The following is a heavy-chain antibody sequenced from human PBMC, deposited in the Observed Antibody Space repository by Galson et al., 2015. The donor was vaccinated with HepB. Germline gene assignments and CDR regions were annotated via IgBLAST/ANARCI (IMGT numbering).Heavy chain of an antibody. D-gene: IGHD2-2*01. CDR1: GFTFSSYA. CDR2: ISGSGGST. V-gene: IGHV3-23*01. Sequence: SLRLSCAASGFTFSSYAMSWVRQAPGKGLEWVSAISGSGGSTYYADSVKGRFTISRHNSKNTLYLQMNSLRAEDTAVYYCARMGTGTSGHGDYYYYGMDVWGQGTTVTVSS. J-gene: IGHJ6*02. CDR3: ARMGTGTSGHGDYYYYGMDV.